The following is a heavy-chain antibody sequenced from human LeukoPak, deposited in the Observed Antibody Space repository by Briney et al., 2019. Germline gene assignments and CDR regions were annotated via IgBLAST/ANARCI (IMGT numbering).Heavy chain of an antibody. CDR2: IYHSGST. V-gene: IGHV4-38-2*02. CDR3: ARGLKNLFDY. Sequence: SETLSLTCTVSGYSISSGYYWGWIRQPPGKGLEWIGSIYHSGSTYYNPSLKSRVTISVDTSKNQFSLKLGSVTAADTAVYYCARGLKNLFDYCGQGTLVTVSS. J-gene: IGHJ4*02. CDR1: GYSISSGYY.